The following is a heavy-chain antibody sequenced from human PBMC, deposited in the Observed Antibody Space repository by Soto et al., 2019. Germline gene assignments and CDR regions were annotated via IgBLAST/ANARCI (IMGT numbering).Heavy chain of an antibody. CDR3: ARGRIAARPGSRNDY. Sequence: QVQLQQWGAGLLKPSETLSLTCAVYGGSFSGYYWSWIRQPPGKGLEWSGEINHSGSTNYNPSLKSRVTISVDTSKNQIALKLSSVTAADTAVYYCARGRIAARPGSRNDYWGQGTLVTVSS. CDR2: INHSGST. D-gene: IGHD6-6*01. V-gene: IGHV4-34*01. CDR1: GGSFSGYY. J-gene: IGHJ4*02.